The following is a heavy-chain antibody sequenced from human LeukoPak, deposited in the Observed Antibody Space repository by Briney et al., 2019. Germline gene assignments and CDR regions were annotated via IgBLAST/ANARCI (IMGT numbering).Heavy chain of an antibody. CDR1: GGSFSGYY. V-gene: IGHV4-34*01. Sequence: SETLSLACAVYGGSFSGYYWSWIRQPPGKGLEWIGEINHSGSTNYNPSLKSRVTISVDTSKNQFSLKLSSVTAADTAVYYCARESGGSRGYSYGFDYWGQGTLVTVSS. J-gene: IGHJ4*02. CDR3: ARESGGSRGYSYGFDY. CDR2: INHSGST. D-gene: IGHD5-18*01.